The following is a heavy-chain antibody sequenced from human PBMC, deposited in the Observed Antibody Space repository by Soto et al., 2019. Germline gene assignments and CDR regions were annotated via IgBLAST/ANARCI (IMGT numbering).Heavy chain of an antibody. CDR2: ISAYNGNT. V-gene: IGHV1-18*04. J-gene: IGHJ4*02. CDR3: ARGLEYYDSSGYYV. CDR1: GYTFTSYG. Sequence: GGLVKVSCKASGYTFTSYGISWVRQAPGQGLEWMGWISAYNGNTNYAQKLQGRVTMTTDTSTSTAYMELRSLRSDDTAVYYCARGLEYYDSSGYYVWGQGTLVTVSS. D-gene: IGHD3-22*01.